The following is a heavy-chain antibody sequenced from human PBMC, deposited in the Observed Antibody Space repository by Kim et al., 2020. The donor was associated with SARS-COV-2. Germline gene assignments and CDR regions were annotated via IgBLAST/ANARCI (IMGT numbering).Heavy chain of an antibody. Sequence: SQTLSLTCAISGDSVSSNSTAWNWIRQSPSRGLEWLGRTYYRSKWYNDYAVSVKSRITINPDTSKNQFSLQLNSVTPEDTAVYYCAREAGIVVVPADDMDAFDIWGQGTMVTVSS. CDR2: TYYRSKWYN. D-gene: IGHD2-2*01. CDR1: GDSVSSNSTA. J-gene: IGHJ3*02. CDR3: AREAGIVVVPADDMDAFDI. V-gene: IGHV6-1*01.